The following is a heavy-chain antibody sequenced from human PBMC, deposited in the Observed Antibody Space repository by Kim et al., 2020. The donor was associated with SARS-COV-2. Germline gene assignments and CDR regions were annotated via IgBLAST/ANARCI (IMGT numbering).Heavy chain of an antibody. CDR1: GGSISSSSYY. CDR3: ARLIVVVTASGGDAFDI. Sequence: SETLSLTCTVSGGSISSSSYYWGWIRQPPGKGLEWIGSIYYSGSTYYNPSLKSRVTISVDTSKNQFSLKLSSVTAADTAVYYCARLIVVVTASGGDAFDIWGQGTMVTVSS. V-gene: IGHV4-39*01. CDR2: IYYSGST. J-gene: IGHJ3*02. D-gene: IGHD2-21*02.